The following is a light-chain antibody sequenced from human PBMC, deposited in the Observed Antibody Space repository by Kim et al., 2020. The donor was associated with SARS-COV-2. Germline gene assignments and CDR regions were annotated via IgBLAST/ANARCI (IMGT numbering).Light chain of an antibody. J-gene: IGKJ1*01. Sequence: EIVMTQSPATLSVSPGERATLSCRASQSVSSNLAWYQQKPGQAPRLLIYGASTRATGIPARFSGSGSGTEFTLTISSLQSEDFAVYYCQQGETFGQGTKLEI. CDR2: GAS. CDR1: QSVSSN. V-gene: IGKV3-15*01. CDR3: QQGET.